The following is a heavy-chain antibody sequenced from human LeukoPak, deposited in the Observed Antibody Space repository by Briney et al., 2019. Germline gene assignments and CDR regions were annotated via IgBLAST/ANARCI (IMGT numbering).Heavy chain of an antibody. CDR1: GFTFSSYS. D-gene: IGHD4-17*01. CDR2: ISSSSSHI. Sequence: PGGSLRLSCAASGFTFSSYSMNWVRQAPGKGLEWVSSISSSSSHIYYADSVKGRFTISRDNAKNSLYLQMNSLRAEDTAVYYCARDMYGDYVYFDYWGQGTLVTVSS. J-gene: IGHJ4*02. V-gene: IGHV3-21*01. CDR3: ARDMYGDYVYFDY.